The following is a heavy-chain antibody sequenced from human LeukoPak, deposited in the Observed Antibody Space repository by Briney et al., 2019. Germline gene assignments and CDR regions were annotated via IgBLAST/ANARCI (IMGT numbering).Heavy chain of an antibody. J-gene: IGHJ4*02. D-gene: IGHD2-2*02. CDR3: ARLRDIVVVPAAIDY. V-gene: IGHV3-48*01. Sequence: GGSLRLSCAASGFTFSDYSMNWVRQAPGKGLEWVSYISGGSSTIYCADSVKGRFTISRDNAKNSLYLQMNSLRAEDTAVYYCARLRDIVVVPAAIDYWGQGTLVTVSS. CDR2: ISGGSSTI. CDR1: GFTFSDYS.